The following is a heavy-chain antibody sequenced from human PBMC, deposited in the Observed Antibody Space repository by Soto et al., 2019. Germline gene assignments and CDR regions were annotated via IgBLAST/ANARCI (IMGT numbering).Heavy chain of an antibody. CDR3: ATSRITIFGVVIPGVY. Sequence: ASVKVSCKVSGYTLTELSMHWMRQAPGKGLEWMGGFDPEDGETIYAQKFQGRVTMTEDTSTDTAYMELSSLRSEDTAVYYCATSRITIFGVVIPGVYWGQGTLVTVSS. J-gene: IGHJ4*02. CDR1: GYTLTELS. D-gene: IGHD3-3*01. CDR2: FDPEDGET. V-gene: IGHV1-24*01.